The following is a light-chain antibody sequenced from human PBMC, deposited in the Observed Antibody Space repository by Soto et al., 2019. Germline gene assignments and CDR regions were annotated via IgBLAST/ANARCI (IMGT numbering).Light chain of an antibody. CDR2: GAS. V-gene: IGKV3-20*01. CDR1: QSVSSSY. Sequence: EIVLTQSPGTLSLSPGERATLSCRASQSVSSSYLAWYQQKPGQAPRLLIYGASSRATGIPDRFSGSGSGKYFTLTISRLYPEDFAVYYCQQYGSSPLTFGGGTKVEIK. J-gene: IGKJ4*01. CDR3: QQYGSSPLT.